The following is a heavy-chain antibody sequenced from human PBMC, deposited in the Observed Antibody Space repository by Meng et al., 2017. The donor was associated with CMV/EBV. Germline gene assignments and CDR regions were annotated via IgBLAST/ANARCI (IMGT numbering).Heavy chain of an antibody. Sequence: QLHPLESVPGPAKTSETLSLTCTLAGGATSSYYCTWCRRPAGKGLVWIERVYPSGSTNFNPSLKSRVTMSVDTSKNQFSLKLSSVTAADTAVYYCARSMVVAGDWFDPWGQGTLVTVSS. D-gene: IGHD2-15*01. CDR3: ARSMVVAGDWFDP. CDR1: GGATSSYY. J-gene: IGHJ5*02. V-gene: IGHV4-4*07. CDR2: VYPSGST.